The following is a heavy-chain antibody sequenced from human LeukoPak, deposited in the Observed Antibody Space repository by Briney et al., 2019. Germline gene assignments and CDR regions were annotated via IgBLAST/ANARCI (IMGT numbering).Heavy chain of an antibody. CDR2: INTNTGNP. Sequence: GASVKVSCKASGYTFTSYAMNWVRQAPGQGLEWMGWINTNTGNPTYAQGFTGRFVFSLDTSVSTAYLQISSLKAEDTAVYYCARDIPPTSPITGTTKGYFDYWGQGTLVTVFS. CDR3: ARDIPPTSPITGTTKGYFDY. V-gene: IGHV7-4-1*02. CDR1: GYTFTSYA. J-gene: IGHJ4*02. D-gene: IGHD1-20*01.